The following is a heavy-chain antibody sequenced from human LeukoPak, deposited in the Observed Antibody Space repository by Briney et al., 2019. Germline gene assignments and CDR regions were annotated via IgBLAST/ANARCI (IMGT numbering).Heavy chain of an antibody. CDR2: ISGSGGRT. V-gene: IGHV3-23*01. CDR3: ARSAQWLAPHMDV. D-gene: IGHD6-19*01. CDR1: GFHFNSYG. Sequence: GGSLRLSCAASGFHFNSYGMNWVRQAPGKGLEWISVISGSGGRTYTAESVEGRFTISRDNAKNTLFLQMNTLRAEDTAVYYCARSAQWLAPHMDVWGKGTTVTISS. J-gene: IGHJ6*03.